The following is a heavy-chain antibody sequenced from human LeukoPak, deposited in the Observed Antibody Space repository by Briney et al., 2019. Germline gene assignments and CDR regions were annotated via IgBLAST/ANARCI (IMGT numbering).Heavy chain of an antibody. CDR2: ISYDGSNK. V-gene: IGHV3-30*03. Sequence: GGSLRLSCAASGFTFSSYGMHWVRQAPGKGLEWVAVISYDGSNKYYADSVKGRFTISRDNAKNSLYLQMNSLRTEDTAVYYCARALYSSGSHYFDYWGQRTLVTVSS. J-gene: IGHJ4*02. CDR1: GFTFSSYG. D-gene: IGHD6-19*01. CDR3: ARALYSSGSHYFDY.